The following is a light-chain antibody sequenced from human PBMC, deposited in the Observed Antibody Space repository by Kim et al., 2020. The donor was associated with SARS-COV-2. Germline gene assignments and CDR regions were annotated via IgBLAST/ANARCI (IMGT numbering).Light chain of an antibody. V-gene: IGLV3-21*04. CDR2: YDT. Sequence: APRFEAKDTWDGNDIGYKTVPWYQQKPGQAPVVVIYYDTDRPSGIPARFSGSKSGKTATLTISRVEAGDEADYYCQVWDSSSDHQVFGSGTKVTVL. CDR1: DIGYKT. CDR3: QVWDSSSDHQV. J-gene: IGLJ1*01.